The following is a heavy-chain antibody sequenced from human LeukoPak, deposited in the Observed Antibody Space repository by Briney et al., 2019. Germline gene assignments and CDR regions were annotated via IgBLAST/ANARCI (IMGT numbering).Heavy chain of an antibody. J-gene: IGHJ4*02. V-gene: IGHV3-53*01. D-gene: IGHD6-19*01. CDR3: ARGSIAVAGTDTYYFDY. CDR1: GFTVSRNY. CDR2: IYSGGST. Sequence: PGGSLRLSCAASGFTVSRNYMSWVRQAPGKGLEWVSVIYSGGSTYYADSVKGRFTISRDNSKNTLYLQMNSLRAEDTAVYYCARGSIAVAGTDTYYFDYWGQGTLVTVSS.